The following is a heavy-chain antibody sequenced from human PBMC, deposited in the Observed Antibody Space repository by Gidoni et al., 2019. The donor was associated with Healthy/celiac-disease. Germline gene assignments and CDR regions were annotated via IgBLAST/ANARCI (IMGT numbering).Heavy chain of an antibody. D-gene: IGHD3-22*01. J-gene: IGHJ4*02. V-gene: IGHV6-1*01. Sequence: QVQLQQSGPGLVKPSQTLSLTFPISGASVSSNSAAWNWIRQSPSRGLEWLGRTYYRSKWYNDYAVSVKSRITINPDTSKNQFSLQLNSVTPEDTAVYYCAREPSYYYDSSGYYLFDYWGQGTLVTVSS. CDR1: GASVSSNSAA. CDR2: TYYRSKWYN. CDR3: AREPSYYYDSSGYYLFDY.